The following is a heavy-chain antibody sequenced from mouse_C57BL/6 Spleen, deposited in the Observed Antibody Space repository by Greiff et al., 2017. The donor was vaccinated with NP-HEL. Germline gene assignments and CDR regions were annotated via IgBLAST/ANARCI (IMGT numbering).Heavy chain of an antibody. CDR1: GYTFTSYT. CDR2: INPSSGYT. CDR3: ARIPYGYDVGYYFDY. D-gene: IGHD2-2*01. J-gene: IGHJ2*01. Sequence: LVESGAELARPGASVKMSCKASGYTFTSYTMHWVKQRPGQGLEWIGYINPSSGYTKYNQKFKDKATLTADKSSSTAYMQLSSLTSEDSAVYYCARIPYGYDVGYYFDYWGQGTTLTVSS. V-gene: IGHV1-4*01.